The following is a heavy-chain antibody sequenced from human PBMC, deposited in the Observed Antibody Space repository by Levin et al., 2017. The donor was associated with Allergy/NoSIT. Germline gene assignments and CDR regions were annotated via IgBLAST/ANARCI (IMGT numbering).Heavy chain of an antibody. CDR2: INSDGSST. CDR3: AGSCSGGSCSFFFDAFDI. Sequence: PGGSLRLFCAASGFTFSSYWMHWVRQAPGKGLVWVSRINSDGSSTSYADSVKGRFTISRDNAKNTLYLQMNSLRAEDTAVYYCAGSCSGGSCSFFFDAFDIWGQGTMVTVSS. J-gene: IGHJ3*02. CDR1: GFTFSSYW. D-gene: IGHD2-15*01. V-gene: IGHV3-74*01.